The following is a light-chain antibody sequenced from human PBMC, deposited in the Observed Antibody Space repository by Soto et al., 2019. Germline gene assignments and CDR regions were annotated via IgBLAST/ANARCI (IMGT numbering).Light chain of an antibody. CDR1: QSVTNNY. CDR2: GTS. V-gene: IGKV3-20*01. Sequence: ENVLTQSPGTLSLSPGERATLSCRASQSVTNNYLAWYQQKPGQAPRLLIYGTSNRATAIPDRFSGSGSETDFTLTISRLEPEDFAVYYCQQYGSSPETFGRGTKLEIK. J-gene: IGKJ2*01. CDR3: QQYGSSPET.